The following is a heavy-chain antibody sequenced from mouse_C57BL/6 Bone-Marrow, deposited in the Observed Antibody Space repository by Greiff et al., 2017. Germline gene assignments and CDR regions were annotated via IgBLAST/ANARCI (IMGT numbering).Heavy chain of an antibody. CDR3: ARGYDYDRAWFAY. D-gene: IGHD2-4*01. J-gene: IGHJ3*01. CDR2: IDPEDGET. Sequence: VQLQQPGAELVKPGASVKLSCTASGFNIKDYYMHWVKQRTEQGLEWIGRIDPEDGETNYAPKFQGKATITADTSSNTAYLQLSSLTSEDTAVYYWARGYDYDRAWFAYWGQGTLVTVSA. CDR1: GFNIKDYY. V-gene: IGHV14-2*01.